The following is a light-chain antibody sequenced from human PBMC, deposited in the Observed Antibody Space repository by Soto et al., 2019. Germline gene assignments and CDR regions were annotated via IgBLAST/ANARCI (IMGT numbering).Light chain of an antibody. V-gene: IGKV3-15*01. Sequence: EVVMTQSPATLSVSPGAVATLSCRASPGTGDTLAWYQHKPGQTPRLLIYDTSTRATGVPARFSGSRSGTEFTLTINSLQSEDLAVYYCQRYNNWPLTFGGGTKVDIK. CDR3: QRYNNWPLT. J-gene: IGKJ4*01. CDR2: DTS. CDR1: PGTGDT.